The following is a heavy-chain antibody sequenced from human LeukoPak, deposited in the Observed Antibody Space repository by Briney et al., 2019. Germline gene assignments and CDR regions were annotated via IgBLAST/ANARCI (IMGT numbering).Heavy chain of an antibody. D-gene: IGHD6-6*01. Sequence: GESLKISCKGSGYSLTSYWIGWGRQIPGKGLGWVGIIYPGDYDTRSSRSFKGQVTISAAKSIRPAYLQRSSLKASDTAMYYCARKYSSSSGPIDYWGQGTLVTVSS. J-gene: IGHJ4*02. CDR3: ARKYSSSSGPIDY. V-gene: IGHV5-51*01. CDR1: GYSLTSYW. CDR2: IYPGDYDT.